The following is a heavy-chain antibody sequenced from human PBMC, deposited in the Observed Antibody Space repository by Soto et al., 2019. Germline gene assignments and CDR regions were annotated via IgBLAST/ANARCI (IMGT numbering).Heavy chain of an antibody. CDR1: GGSFSGYY. CDR3: ARGPGPDIVGDTTVTTFVDY. Sequence: SETLSLTCAVYGGSFSGYYWSWIRQPPGKGLEWIGEINHSGSTNYNPSLKSRVTISVDTSKNQFSLKLSSVTAADTAVYYCARGPGPDIVGDTTVTTFVDYWGQGTLVTVSS. J-gene: IGHJ4*02. CDR2: INHSGST. D-gene: IGHD4-17*01. V-gene: IGHV4-34*01.